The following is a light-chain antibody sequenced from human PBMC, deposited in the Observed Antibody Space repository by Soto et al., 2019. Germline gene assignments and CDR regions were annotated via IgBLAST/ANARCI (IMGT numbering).Light chain of an antibody. V-gene: IGKV3-11*01. Sequence: EIVSTQSPATLPLSPGERATLSCRASQSVGSYLAWYQQKPGQAPRPLIYDASNRATGIPARFSGSGSGTDFTLTISSLEPEVFAVYYCQQRSHWPTITFASGPRLEIK. CDR3: QQRSHWPTIT. CDR2: DAS. J-gene: IGKJ5*01. CDR1: QSVGSY.